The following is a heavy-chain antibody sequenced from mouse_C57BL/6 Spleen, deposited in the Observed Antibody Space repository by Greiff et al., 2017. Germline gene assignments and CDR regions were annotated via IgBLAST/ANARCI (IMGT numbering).Heavy chain of an antibody. CDR3: SRGGYGYAVAGFAY. V-gene: IGHV1-81*01. Sequence: QVQLKQSGAELARPGASVKLSCKASGYTFPSYGISWVKQRTGRGLEWIGEIYPRSGSTYYNEKFKGKATLAADKSSSTAYMELRSLPSEDSAVYFGSRGGYGYAVAGFAYWGQGSLVTVSA. CDR2: IYPRSGST. CDR1: GYTFPSYG. D-gene: IGHD2-2*01. J-gene: IGHJ3*01.